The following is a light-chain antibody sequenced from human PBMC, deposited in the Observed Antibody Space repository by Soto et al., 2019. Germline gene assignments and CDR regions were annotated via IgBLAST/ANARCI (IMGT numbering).Light chain of an antibody. J-gene: IGKJ1*01. CDR2: KAS. Sequence: DIQMTQSPSTLSASVGDRVTITCRASQRISYWLAWYQQKPGKAPKLLIYKASILADGVPSRFSGSGSATEFSLTISSLQPDDVATYYCQQYETYWTFGQGTKVEMK. CDR1: QRISYW. CDR3: QQYETYWT. V-gene: IGKV1-5*03.